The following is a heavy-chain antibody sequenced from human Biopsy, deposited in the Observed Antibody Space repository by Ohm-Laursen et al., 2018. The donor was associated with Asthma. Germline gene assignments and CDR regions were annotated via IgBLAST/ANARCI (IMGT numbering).Heavy chain of an antibody. J-gene: IGHJ6*02. CDR3: ARGSSSRLSQWELLVSGGKRAHSYYGMDV. V-gene: IGHV4-61*01. CDR1: GGSVTSATFH. CDR2: INYSGSA. D-gene: IGHD1-26*01. Sequence: SQTLSLTCTVTGGSVTSATFHWSWIRQAPGKGLEWIGFINYSGSANYSPSLRGRVSISVDRSKNQISLKLTSVAAADTAVYYCARGSSSRLSQWELLVSGGKRAHSYYGMDVWGQGTTVTVSS.